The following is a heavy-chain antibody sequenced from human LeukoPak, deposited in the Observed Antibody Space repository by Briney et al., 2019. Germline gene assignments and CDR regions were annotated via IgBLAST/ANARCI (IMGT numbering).Heavy chain of an antibody. Sequence: GGSLRLSCAASGFTFSSYEMNWVRQAPGKGLEWVSYISSSGSTIYYADSVKGRFTISRDNAKNSLYLQMNSLRAEDTAVYYCASGGTLGDWFDPWDQGTLVTVSS. CDR3: ASGGTLGDWFDP. CDR2: ISSSGSTI. D-gene: IGHD1-1*01. V-gene: IGHV3-48*03. J-gene: IGHJ5*02. CDR1: GFTFSSYE.